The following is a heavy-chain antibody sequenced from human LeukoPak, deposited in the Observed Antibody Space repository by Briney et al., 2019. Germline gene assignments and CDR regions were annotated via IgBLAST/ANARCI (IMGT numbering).Heavy chain of an antibody. J-gene: IGHJ4*02. CDR1: GFTFNSYE. Sequence: GGSLRLSCAASGFTFNSYEVNWVRQAPGKGLEWVAYISSSGTTIYYADSVKGRFTIFRDNAKNSLYLQMNSLRAEDTAVYYCARDPGYTYGFYWGQGTLVTVSS. V-gene: IGHV3-48*03. CDR2: ISSSGTTI. CDR3: ARDPGYTYGFY. D-gene: IGHD5-18*01.